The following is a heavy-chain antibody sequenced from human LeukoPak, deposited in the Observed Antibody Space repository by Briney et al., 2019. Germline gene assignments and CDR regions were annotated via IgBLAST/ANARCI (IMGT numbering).Heavy chain of an antibody. J-gene: IGHJ5*02. Sequence: PGGSLRLSCAASGFTFSSYGMSWVRQAPGKGLEWVSAISGSGGSTYYADSVKGRFTISRDNSKNTLYLQMNSLRPEDTAVYYCARDQASGYCGGDCYSWFDPWGQGTLVTVSS. D-gene: IGHD2-21*02. CDR2: ISGSGGST. V-gene: IGHV3-23*01. CDR1: GFTFSSYG. CDR3: ARDQASGYCGGDCYSWFDP.